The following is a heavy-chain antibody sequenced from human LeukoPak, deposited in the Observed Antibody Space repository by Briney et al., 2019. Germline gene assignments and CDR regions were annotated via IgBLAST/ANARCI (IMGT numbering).Heavy chain of an antibody. CDR3: ARDRWFGADYYGMDV. V-gene: IGHV3-7*01. Sequence: PGGSLRLSCAASGFTFSSYWMSWVRQAPGKGLEWVANIKQDGSEKYYVDSVKGRFTISRDNAKNSLYLQMTSLRAEDTAVYYCARDRWFGADYYGMDVWGQGTTVTVSS. CDR2: IKQDGSEK. J-gene: IGHJ6*02. CDR1: GFTFSSYW. D-gene: IGHD3-10*01.